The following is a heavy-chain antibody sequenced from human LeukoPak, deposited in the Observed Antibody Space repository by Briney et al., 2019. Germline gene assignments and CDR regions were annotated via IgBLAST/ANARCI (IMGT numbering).Heavy chain of an antibody. CDR3: ARDRGYSTFDI. Sequence: DPGGSLGLSCAASGFTFSTYWMSWVRQAPGKGLEWVANMDQDGTEKNYVDSVKGRFTISRDNAKNLLYVQMNSLRAEDTAVYYCARDRGYSTFDIWGQGTMVTVSS. J-gene: IGHJ3*02. CDR1: GFTFSTYW. D-gene: IGHD5-18*01. V-gene: IGHV3-7*05. CDR2: MDQDGTEK.